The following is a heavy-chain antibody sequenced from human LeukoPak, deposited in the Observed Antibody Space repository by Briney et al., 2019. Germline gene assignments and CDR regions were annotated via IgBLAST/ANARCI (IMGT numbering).Heavy chain of an antibody. Sequence: PGGSLRLSCAASGFTFSSYAMSWVRQAPGKGLEWVSAISGSGHNTYYADSVKGRFTISRDNSKNTLYLQMNSLRAEDTAVYYCARSVSPYGSGSSYYWGQGTLVTVSS. J-gene: IGHJ4*02. V-gene: IGHV3-23*01. CDR1: GFTFSSYA. CDR2: ISGSGHNT. D-gene: IGHD3-10*01. CDR3: ARSVSPYGSGSSYY.